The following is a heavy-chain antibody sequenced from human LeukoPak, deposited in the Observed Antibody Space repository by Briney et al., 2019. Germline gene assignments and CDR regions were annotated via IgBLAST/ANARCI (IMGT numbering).Heavy chain of an antibody. CDR3: VRDNYGVDY. Sequence: TGGSLRLSCAASRFTFSSYSLNWVRQAPGRGLEWLSYISSGSTTIYYADSVKGRFTTSRDNAKNTLYLQMNSLRAEDTAVYYCVRDNYGVDYWGQGTLVTVSS. CDR1: RFTFSSYS. CDR2: ISSGSTTI. D-gene: IGHD3-10*01. J-gene: IGHJ4*02. V-gene: IGHV3-48*04.